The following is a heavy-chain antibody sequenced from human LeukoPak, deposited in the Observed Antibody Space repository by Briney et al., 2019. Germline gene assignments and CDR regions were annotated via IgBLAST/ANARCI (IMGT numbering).Heavy chain of an antibody. CDR2: ISSGGDHT. V-gene: IGHV3-23*01. CDR1: GFTFSNYA. CDR3: AKLLSTGAYYPIDF. J-gene: IGHJ4*02. Sequence: GGSLRLSCAASGFTFSNYALAWVRQAPGKGLEWVSTISSGGDHTYYADSVKGRFTISRDDSKNTPYLQMNSLRADDTAVYYCAKLLSTGAYYPIDFWGQGTLVTASS. D-gene: IGHD3-3*01.